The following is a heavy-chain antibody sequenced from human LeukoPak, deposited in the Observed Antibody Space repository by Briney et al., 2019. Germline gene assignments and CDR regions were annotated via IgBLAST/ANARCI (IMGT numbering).Heavy chain of an antibody. CDR3: ARGDRWFDP. CDR2: IYYSGST. D-gene: IGHD5-24*01. V-gene: IGHV4-59*12. Sequence: SETLSLTCTVSGGSISSYYWSWTRQPPGKGLEWIGYIYYSGSTNYNPSLRSRVTISVDTSKNQFSLKLSSVTAADTAVYYCARGDRWFDPWGQGTLVTVSS. J-gene: IGHJ5*02. CDR1: GGSISSYY.